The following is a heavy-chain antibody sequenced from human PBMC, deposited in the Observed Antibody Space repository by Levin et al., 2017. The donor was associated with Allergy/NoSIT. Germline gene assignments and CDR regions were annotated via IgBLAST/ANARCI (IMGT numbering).Heavy chain of an antibody. CDR3: TRDLNNPYMDV. V-gene: IGHV3-33*01. CDR1: GFTFSSHG. Sequence: LSLTCAASGFTFSSHGIHWARQAPGKGLAWVAVIWYDGGYKYSGDSEAGRFTITRDNSKNTVYLQMNSLRAEDTAMYYCTRDLNNPYMDVWGKGTTVTVSS. J-gene: IGHJ6*03. D-gene: IGHD1/OR15-1a*01. CDR2: IWYDGGYK.